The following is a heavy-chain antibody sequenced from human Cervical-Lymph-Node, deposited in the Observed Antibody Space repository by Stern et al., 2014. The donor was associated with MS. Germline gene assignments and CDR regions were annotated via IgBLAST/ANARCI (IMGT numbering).Heavy chain of an antibody. CDR1: GYSFTSYW. CDR3: ARTYYDFWSGYSAHPFDY. CDR2: IHPDNSDT. D-gene: IGHD3-3*01. Sequence: VQLVQSGAEVKKPGESLKISCKGSGYSFTSYWIAWVRQMPGKGLEWMGIIHPDNSDTRYSPSFQGQVTISADKSINTAYLQRSSLKASDTAMYYCARTYYDFWSGYSAHPFDYWGQGTLVTVSS. V-gene: IGHV5-51*01. J-gene: IGHJ4*02.